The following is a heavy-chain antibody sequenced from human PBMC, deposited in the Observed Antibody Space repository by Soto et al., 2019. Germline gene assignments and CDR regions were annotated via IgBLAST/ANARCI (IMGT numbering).Heavy chain of an antibody. V-gene: IGHV1-46*01. Sequence: ASVKVSCKASGYTFTSYYMHWVRQAPGQGLEWMGIINPSGGSTSYAQKFQGRVTISVDTSKNQFSLKLSSVTAADTAVYYCASTRNYYYDSSGYYPHFDYWGQGTLVTVSS. CDR3: ASTRNYYYDSSGYYPHFDY. D-gene: IGHD3-22*01. CDR2: INPSGGST. CDR1: GYTFTSYY. J-gene: IGHJ4*02.